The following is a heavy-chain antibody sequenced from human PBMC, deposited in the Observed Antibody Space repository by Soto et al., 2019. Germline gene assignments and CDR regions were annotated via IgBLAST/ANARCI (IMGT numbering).Heavy chain of an antibody. J-gene: IGHJ4*02. CDR1: GYTLTELS. V-gene: IGHV1-24*01. Sequence: ASVKVSCKVSGYTLTELSMHWVRQAPGKGLEWMGGFDPEDGETIYAQKFQGRVTMTEDTSTDTAYMELSSLRSEDTAVYYCATVKIHRGLTSSGSYYRPADPFDYWGQGTLVTVSS. D-gene: IGHD3-10*01. CDR3: ATVKIHRGLTSSGSYYRPADPFDY. CDR2: FDPEDGET.